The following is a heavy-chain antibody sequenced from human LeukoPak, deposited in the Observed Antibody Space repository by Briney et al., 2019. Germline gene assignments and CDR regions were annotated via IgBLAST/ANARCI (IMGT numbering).Heavy chain of an antibody. Sequence: GGSLRLSCAASGFTFDDYAMHWVRQAPGKGLEWVSGISWNSGSIGYADSVKGRFTISRDNAKNSLYLQMNSLRAEDTALYYCAKALAAATEYYFDYWGQGTLVTVSS. J-gene: IGHJ4*02. CDR2: ISWNSGSI. CDR1: GFTFDDYA. D-gene: IGHD2-15*01. V-gene: IGHV3-9*01. CDR3: AKALAAATEYYFDY.